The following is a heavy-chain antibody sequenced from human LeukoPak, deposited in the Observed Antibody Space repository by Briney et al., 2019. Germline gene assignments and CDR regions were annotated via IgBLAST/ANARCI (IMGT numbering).Heavy chain of an antibody. D-gene: IGHD5-24*01. CDR2: ISYDGSNK. CDR1: GFTFSSYA. J-gene: IGHJ4*02. Sequence: GGSLRLSCAASGFTFSSYAMHWVRQAPGKGLEWVAVISYDGSNKYYADSVKGRFTISRDNSENTLYLQMNSLRAEDTAVYYCARGDGYNFFDYWGQGTLVTVSS. CDR3: ARGDGYNFFDY. V-gene: IGHV3-30*14.